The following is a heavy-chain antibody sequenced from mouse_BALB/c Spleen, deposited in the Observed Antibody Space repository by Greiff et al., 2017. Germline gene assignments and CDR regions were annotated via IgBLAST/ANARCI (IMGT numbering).Heavy chain of an antibody. CDR3: ARRKESMFMEFAY. CDR2: ISSGGSYT. Sequence: EVHLVESGGGLVKPGGSLKLSCAASGFTFSSYAMSWVRQTPEERLEWVATISSGGSYTYYPDSVTGRFTISRDNAKNTLYLQMSSLRSEDTAMYYCARRKESMFMEFAYWGQGTLVTVSA. J-gene: IGHJ3*01. V-gene: IGHV5-9-3*01. CDR1: GFTFSSYA. D-gene: IGHD2-2*01.